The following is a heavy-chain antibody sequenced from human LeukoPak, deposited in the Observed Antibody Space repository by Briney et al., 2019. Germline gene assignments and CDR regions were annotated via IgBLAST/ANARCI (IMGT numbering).Heavy chain of an antibody. V-gene: IGHV3-23*01. CDR2: ISGSGTST. D-gene: IGHD6-6*01. Sequence: GGSLRLSCAASGFTFSSSALSWVRQAPGKGLEWVSTISGSGTSTYYADSVKGRFTISRDNSKKTLYLQMNSLRVEDTAVYFCASSTLSGTARSFDYWGQGTLVTVSS. J-gene: IGHJ4*02. CDR3: ASSTLSGTARSFDY. CDR1: GFTFSSSA.